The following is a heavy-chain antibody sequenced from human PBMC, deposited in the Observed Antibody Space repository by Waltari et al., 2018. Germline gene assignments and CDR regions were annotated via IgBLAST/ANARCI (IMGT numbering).Heavy chain of an antibody. Sequence: QVQLVQSGAEVKKPGASVRVSCKASGYTFSDYYIHWVLQAPGQGLECMGWIHPNSGDTNYAQKFQGRVTMTRDTSISTAYMELSSLRSDDTAVYYCARDGPTMVHFDYWGQGTLVTVSS. CDR2: IHPNSGDT. CDR3: ARDGPTMVHFDY. D-gene: IGHD3-10*01. J-gene: IGHJ4*02. V-gene: IGHV1-2*02. CDR1: GYTFSDYY.